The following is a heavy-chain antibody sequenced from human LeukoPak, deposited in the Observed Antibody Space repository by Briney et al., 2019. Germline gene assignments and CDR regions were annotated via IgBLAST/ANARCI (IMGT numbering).Heavy chain of an antibody. V-gene: IGHV3-23*01. CDR2: ICDTDST. D-gene: IGHD5-12*01. CDR1: GFTFSRYA. Sequence: GGSLRLSCAASGFTFSRYAMSWVRQAPGKGLDWVSTICDTDSTYYADSVKGRFTVSRHNSKTTLYLQMNSLRAEHTAVYYCAKDLGEGAYDWSRYYFDYWGQGTLVTVSS. CDR3: AKDLGEGAYDWSRYYFDY. J-gene: IGHJ4*02.